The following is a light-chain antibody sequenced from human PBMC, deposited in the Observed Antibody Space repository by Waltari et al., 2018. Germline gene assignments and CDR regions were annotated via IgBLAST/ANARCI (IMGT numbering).Light chain of an antibody. CDR1: QGVGNS. CDR3: QQYYSKPLT. J-gene: IGKJ4*01. V-gene: IGKV1-NL1*01. Sequence: DNQMTQSPSSLSASFGDRVTITCRASQGVGNSLAWYQQKPGKAPKLLLYAASRLESGVPSSFSGSGSGTDYTLTILSLQSDDVSTYYFQQYYSKPLTFGGGTKVEIK. CDR2: AAS.